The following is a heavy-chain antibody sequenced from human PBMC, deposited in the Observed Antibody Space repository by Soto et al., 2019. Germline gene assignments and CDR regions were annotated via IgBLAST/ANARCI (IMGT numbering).Heavy chain of an antibody. CDR2: ISYDGSNK. Sequence: AGGSLRLSCAASGFTFSSYAMHWVRQAPGKGLEWVAVISYDGSNKYYADSVKGRFTISRDNSKNTLYLQMNSLRAEDTAVYYCAREVLRFLEGAPEYMDVWGQGTTVTVSS. CDR3: AREVLRFLEGAPEYMDV. J-gene: IGHJ6*02. CDR1: GFTFSSYA. D-gene: IGHD3-3*01. V-gene: IGHV3-30-3*01.